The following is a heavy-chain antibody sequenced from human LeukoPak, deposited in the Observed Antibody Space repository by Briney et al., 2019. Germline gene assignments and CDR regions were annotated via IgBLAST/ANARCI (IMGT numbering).Heavy chain of an antibody. D-gene: IGHD5-18*01. CDR2: INPSGGST. Sequence: ASVKVSCKASGYTFTSYYMHWVRQAPGQGLEWMGIINPSGGSTSYAQEFQGRVTMTRDTSTSTVYMELSSLRSEDTAVYYCARAADTAIPVPATGFFDYWGQGTLVTVSS. J-gene: IGHJ4*02. CDR3: ARAADTAIPVPATGFFDY. CDR1: GYTFTSYY. V-gene: IGHV1-46*01.